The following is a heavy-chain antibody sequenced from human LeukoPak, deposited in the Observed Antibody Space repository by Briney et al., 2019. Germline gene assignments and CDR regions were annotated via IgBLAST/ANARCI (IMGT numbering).Heavy chain of an antibody. J-gene: IGHJ4*02. D-gene: IGHD3-3*01. Sequence: GASVKVSCKASGYIFTGYYMHWVRQAPGQGLEWMGWINPNSGGTNYAQKFQGRVTMTRDTSISTAYMELSRLRSDDTAVYYCARVRFYDAPAGFDYWGQGTLVTVSS. CDR2: INPNSGGT. CDR1: GYIFTGYY. V-gene: IGHV1-2*02. CDR3: ARVRFYDAPAGFDY.